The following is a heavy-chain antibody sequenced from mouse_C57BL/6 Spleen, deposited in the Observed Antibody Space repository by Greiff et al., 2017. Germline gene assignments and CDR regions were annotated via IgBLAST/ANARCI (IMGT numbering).Heavy chain of an antibody. Sequence: QVQLQQSGAELVTPGASVKISCKASGYAFTSYWMNWVKQRPGKGLEWIGQIYPGDGATNYNGKFKGKATLTEDYSSSTSYMQHSLLTYEDSAVYYCARRGYYYGGSYLWAVDVWGTGTTVTVSS. D-gene: IGHD1-1*01. J-gene: IGHJ1*03. CDR1: GYAFTSYW. V-gene: IGHV1-80*01. CDR2: IYPGDGAT. CDR3: ARRGYYYGGSYLWAVDV.